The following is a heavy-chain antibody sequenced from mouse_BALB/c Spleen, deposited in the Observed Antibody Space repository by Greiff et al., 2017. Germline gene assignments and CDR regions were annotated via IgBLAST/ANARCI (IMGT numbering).Heavy chain of an antibody. CDR1: GFSLTGYG. V-gene: IGHV2-6-7*01. CDR2: IWGDGST. Sequence: VQLVESGPGLVAPSQSLSITCTVSGFSLTGYGVNWVRQPPGKGLEWLGMIWGDGSTDYNSALKSRLSISKDNSKSQVFLKRNSLQTDDTARYYCASTPYYGSSWFAYWGQGTLVTVSA. J-gene: IGHJ3*01. D-gene: IGHD1-1*01. CDR3: ASTPYYGSSWFAY.